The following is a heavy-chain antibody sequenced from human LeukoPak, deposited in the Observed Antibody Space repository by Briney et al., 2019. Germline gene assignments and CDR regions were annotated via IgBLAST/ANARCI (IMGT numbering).Heavy chain of an antibody. CDR2: INHSGST. D-gene: IGHD6-13*01. Sequence: PSETLSLTCAVYGGSFSGYYWSWIRQPPGKGLEWIGEINHSGSTNYNPSLKSRVTISVDTSKNQFSLKLSPVTAAGTAVYYCARGHSSSWYYSYYYYYYMDVWGKGTTVTVSS. CDR1: GGSFSGYY. CDR3: ARGHSSSWYYSYYYYYYMDV. J-gene: IGHJ6*03. V-gene: IGHV4-34*01.